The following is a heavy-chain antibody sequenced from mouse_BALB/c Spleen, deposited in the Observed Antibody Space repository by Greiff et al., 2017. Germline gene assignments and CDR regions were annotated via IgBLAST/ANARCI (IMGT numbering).Heavy chain of an antibody. CDR2: IRLKSNNYAT. Sequence: EVKLVEAGGGLVQPGGAMKLSCVVAGFTFSNYWMNWVRQSPEKGLEWVAEIRLKSNNYATRYAGSVKGRFTISRDDSKSSVYLQMNNLRAEDTGIYCCLTRTYYFGYWGQGTTLAVSA. D-gene: IGHD4-1*01. CDR1: GFTFSNYW. V-gene: IGHV6-6*02. CDR3: LTRTYYFGY. J-gene: IGHJ2*01.